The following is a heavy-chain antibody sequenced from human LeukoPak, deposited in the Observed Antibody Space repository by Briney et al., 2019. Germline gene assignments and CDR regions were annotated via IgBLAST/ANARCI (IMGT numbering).Heavy chain of an antibody. CDR3: ARDYYDSSGSSRWFDP. V-gene: IGHV4-38-2*02. Sequence: SETLSLTCTVSGYSTSSGYYWGWIRQPPGKGLEWIGSIYHSGSTYYNPSLKSRVTISVDTSKNQFSLKLSSVTAADTAVYYCARDYYDSSGSSRWFDPWGQGTLVTVSS. D-gene: IGHD3-22*01. CDR1: GYSTSSGYY. CDR2: IYHSGST. J-gene: IGHJ5*02.